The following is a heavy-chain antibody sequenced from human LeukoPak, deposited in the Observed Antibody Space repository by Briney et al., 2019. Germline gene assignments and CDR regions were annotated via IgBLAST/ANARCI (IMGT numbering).Heavy chain of an antibody. J-gene: IGHJ4*02. CDR2: ISSSSSYI. CDR1: GFTFSSYS. CDR3: AREEGCSGGSCPLSY. V-gene: IGHV3-21*01. D-gene: IGHD2-15*01. Sequence: GGSLRLSCAASGFTFSSYSMSWVRQAPGKGLEWVSSISSSSSYIYYADSVKGRFTISRDNAKNSLYLQMNSLRAEDTAVYYCAREEGCSGGSCPLSYWGQGTLVTVSS.